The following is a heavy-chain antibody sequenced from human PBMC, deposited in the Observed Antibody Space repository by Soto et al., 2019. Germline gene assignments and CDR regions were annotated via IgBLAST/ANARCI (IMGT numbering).Heavy chain of an antibody. D-gene: IGHD5-18*01. CDR3: ASRVDTAMVGGNTFYYYYGMDV. V-gene: IGHV5-10-1*01. CDR1: GYSFTSYW. CDR2: IDPSDSYT. Sequence: GESLKISCKGAGYSFTSYWISWVRQMPGKGLEWMGRIDPSDSYTNYSPSFQGHVTISADKSISTAYLQWSSLKASDTAMYYCASRVDTAMVGGNTFYYYYGMDVWGQGTTVTVSS. J-gene: IGHJ6*02.